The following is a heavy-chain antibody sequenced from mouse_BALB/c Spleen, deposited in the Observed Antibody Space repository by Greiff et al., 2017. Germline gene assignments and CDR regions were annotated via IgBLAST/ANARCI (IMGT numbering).Heavy chain of an antibody. V-gene: IGHV1-18*01. CDR2: INPNNGGT. CDR1: GYTFTDYN. CDR3: ARSEYGNLYYAMDY. Sequence: EVQLQQSGPELVQPGASVKIPCKASGYTFTDYNMDWVKQSHGKSLEWIGDINPNNGGTIYNQKFKGKATLTVDKSSSTAYMELRSLTSEDTAVYYCARSEYGNLYYAMDYWGQGTSVTVSS. D-gene: IGHD2-10*02. J-gene: IGHJ4*01.